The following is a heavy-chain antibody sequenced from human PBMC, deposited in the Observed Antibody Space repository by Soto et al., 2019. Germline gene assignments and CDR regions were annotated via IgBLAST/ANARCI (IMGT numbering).Heavy chain of an antibody. Sequence: PSETLSLTCAVSGYSISSGYYWGWIRQPPGKGLGWIGSIYHSGSTYYNPSLKSRVTISVDTSKNQFSLKLSSVTAADTAVYYCARYYYDSSGYYYEDNWFDPWGQGTLVTVSS. CDR3: ARYYYDSSGYYYEDNWFDP. CDR1: GYSISSGYY. J-gene: IGHJ5*02. CDR2: IYHSGST. V-gene: IGHV4-38-2*01. D-gene: IGHD3-22*01.